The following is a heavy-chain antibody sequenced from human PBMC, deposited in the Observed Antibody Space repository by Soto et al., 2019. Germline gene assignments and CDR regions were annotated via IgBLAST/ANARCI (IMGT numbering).Heavy chain of an antibody. CDR1: SVSITNTSYY. CDR3: VSDRITIYGRGKLYYFDY. CDR2: IYYTGTT. Sequence: SETLSLTCTVSSVSITNTSYYWGWIRQPRGKVLEWMGSIYYTGTTYNNPSLKSRVTMSVDTSKNQFSLKLSSVTAADTAVYYCVSDRITIYGRGKLYYFDYWGQGTLVTVSS. V-gene: IGHV4-39*01. D-gene: IGHD3-3*01. J-gene: IGHJ4*02.